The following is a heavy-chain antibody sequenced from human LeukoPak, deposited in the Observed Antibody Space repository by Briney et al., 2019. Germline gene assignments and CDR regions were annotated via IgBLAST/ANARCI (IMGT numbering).Heavy chain of an antibody. Sequence: SETLSLTCSVSAASISNQHWRWIRQAPGKGLERSGYISTSGSTNYNPDLKSRVSISLATSKNQFSLNLNFVTAADTAVYYCASPRSGYRDTCDYWGQGDLVTVSS. J-gene: IGHJ4*02. D-gene: IGHD3-22*01. CDR3: ASPRSGYRDTCDY. CDR1: AASISNQH. CDR2: ISTSGST. V-gene: IGHV4-4*09.